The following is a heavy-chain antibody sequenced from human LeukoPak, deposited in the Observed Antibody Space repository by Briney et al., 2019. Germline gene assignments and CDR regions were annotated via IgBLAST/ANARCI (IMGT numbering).Heavy chain of an antibody. D-gene: IGHD3-10*01. CDR3: ARDSGPWGVFDP. CDR1: GYTFTGYY. V-gene: IGHV1-2*02. Sequence: ASVKVSCKASGYTFTGYYMYWVRQAPGQGLEWMGWINPNSGGTNYAQKFQGRVTMTRDTSISTAYMELSRLRFDDTAVYYCARDSGPWGVFDPWGQGTLVTVSS. J-gene: IGHJ5*02. CDR2: INPNSGGT.